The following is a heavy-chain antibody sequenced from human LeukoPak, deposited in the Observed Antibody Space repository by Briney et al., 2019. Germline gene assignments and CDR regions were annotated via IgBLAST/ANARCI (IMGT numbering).Heavy chain of an antibody. J-gene: IGHJ5*02. CDR3: AIAQNWKAGWFDP. Sequence: GASVKVSCKVSGYTLTELSIHWVRQAPGKGLEWMGGVNPEDGETIYAQKFQGRVTMTEDTPIDTTYMEVSSPRSEDTAVYFCAIAQNWKAGWFDPWGQGTLVTVSS. CDR2: VNPEDGET. CDR1: GYTLTELS. V-gene: IGHV1-24*01. D-gene: IGHD1-1*01.